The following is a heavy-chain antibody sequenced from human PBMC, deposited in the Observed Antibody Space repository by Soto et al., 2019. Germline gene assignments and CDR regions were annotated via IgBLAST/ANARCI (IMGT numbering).Heavy chain of an antibody. J-gene: IGHJ4*02. CDR3: ARDDCTNGVCYIGY. D-gene: IGHD2-8*01. V-gene: IGHV1-18*04. Sequence: ASVKVSCKASGYSFISYGINWVRQAPGQGLEWMGWINAYNGYTNYAQKLQGRVTLTADTSTSTAYLELRSLRSDDTAVYFCARDDCTNGVCYIGYWGQGTLVTVSS. CDR2: INAYNGYT. CDR1: GYSFISYG.